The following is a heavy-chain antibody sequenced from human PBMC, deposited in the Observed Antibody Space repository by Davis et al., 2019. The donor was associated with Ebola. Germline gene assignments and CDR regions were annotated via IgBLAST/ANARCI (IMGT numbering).Heavy chain of an antibody. J-gene: IGHJ6*04. D-gene: IGHD3-10*01. Sequence: PGGSLRLSCAASGFIVSDKYMSWVRQAPGKGLEWVSVIYRDERTYYADSVKGRFTVSRDNSENMLYLQMSTLRAEDTAVYYCAGGAYGMDVWGKGTTVTVSS. V-gene: IGHV3-53*01. CDR3: AGGAYGMDV. CDR1: GFIVSDKY. CDR2: IYRDERT.